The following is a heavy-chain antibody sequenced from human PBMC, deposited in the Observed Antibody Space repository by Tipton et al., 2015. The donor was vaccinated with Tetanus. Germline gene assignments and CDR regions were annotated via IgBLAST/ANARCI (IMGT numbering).Heavy chain of an antibody. CDR3: ARDQARGASGWNYFAY. CDR1: GGSISSGGYY. J-gene: IGHJ4*02. D-gene: IGHD1-26*01. CDR2: IYYSGSP. Sequence: TLSLTCTVTGGSISSGGYYWSWIRQHPGKGLEWIGDIYYSGSPYYNPSLKSRVSISVDTSKNQFSRKLNSVTAADTAVCSCARDQARGASGWNYFAYWGQGTLVTVPS. V-gene: IGHV4-31*03.